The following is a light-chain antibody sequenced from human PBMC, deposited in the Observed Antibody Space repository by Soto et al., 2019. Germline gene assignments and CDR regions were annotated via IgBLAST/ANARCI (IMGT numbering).Light chain of an antibody. J-gene: IGKJ1*01. CDR2: AAS. V-gene: IGKV1-39*01. CDR1: QSITTY. Sequence: DIQMTQSTSSLSASVGDRVTITCRASQSITTYLNWYQQKPGKAPNLLIYAASSLQSGVPSRFSGSGSRTDFTLTIIGLQPEDFATYYCQQTYSTLWTFGQGTKVEIK. CDR3: QQTYSTLWT.